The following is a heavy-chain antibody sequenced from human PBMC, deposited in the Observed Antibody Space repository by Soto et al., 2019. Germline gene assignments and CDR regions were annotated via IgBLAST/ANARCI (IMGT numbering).Heavy chain of an antibody. V-gene: IGHV4-39*01. CDR3: VRLPPTVPTGKNFFSPSDI. CDR1: GGSISSGDFS. J-gene: IGHJ6*02. CDR2: IHNSGTA. Sequence: QLRLQESGPRLVKPSATLSLTCAVSGGSISSGDFSWGWIRQPPGKGPEWIASIHNSGTATYNPSLHRRLSTSMDASTNEVSMKLTSFLAADTSLYPRVRLPPTVPTGKNFFSPSDIWGEWTSVS.